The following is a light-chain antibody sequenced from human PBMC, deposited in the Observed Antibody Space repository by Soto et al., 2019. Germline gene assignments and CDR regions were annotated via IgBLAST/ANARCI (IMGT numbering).Light chain of an antibody. CDR2: LGS. CDR1: QSLLHSNGYNY. J-gene: IGKJ1*01. Sequence: DIVMTQSPLSLPVTPGEPASISCRSSQSLLHSNGYNYLDWYLQKPGQSPQLLIYLGSNRATGVPDRSSGSGSGIDFTLRISGVAAEDVGVYYCRQALQTPTFGQGTKVEIK. V-gene: IGKV2-28*01. CDR3: RQALQTPT.